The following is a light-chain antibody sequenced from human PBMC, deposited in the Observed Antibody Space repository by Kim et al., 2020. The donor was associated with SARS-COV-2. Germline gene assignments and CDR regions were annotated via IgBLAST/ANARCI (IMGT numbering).Light chain of an antibody. CDR3: SSYTTSSTWV. V-gene: IGLV2-14*01. CDR1: SSDVGAYNY. J-gene: IGLJ3*02. Sequence: QSALTQPAAVSGSPGQSITISCTGTSSDVGAYNYVSWYQQHPGKAPKVMIYDVTKRPSGVSARLSGSKSGNTASLTISGLQAEDEADYYCSSYTTSSTWVLGGGTK. CDR2: DVT.